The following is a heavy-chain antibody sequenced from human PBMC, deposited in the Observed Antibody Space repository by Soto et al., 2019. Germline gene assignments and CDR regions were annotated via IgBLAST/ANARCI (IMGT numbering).Heavy chain of an antibody. Sequence: SETLSLTCTVSGGSISSYYWSWIRQPPGKGLEWIGYIYYSGSTNYNPSLKSRVTISVDTSKNQFSLKLSSVTAADTAVYYCARDRRYSSSWANWFDPWGQGTLVAVSS. D-gene: IGHD6-13*01. J-gene: IGHJ5*02. V-gene: IGHV4-59*01. CDR3: ARDRRYSSSWANWFDP. CDR2: IYYSGST. CDR1: GGSISSYY.